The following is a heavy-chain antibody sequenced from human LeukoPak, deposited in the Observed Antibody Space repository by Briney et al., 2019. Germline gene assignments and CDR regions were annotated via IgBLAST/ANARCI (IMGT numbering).Heavy chain of an antibody. D-gene: IGHD2-2*02. Sequence: GASVKVSCKASGYTFTGHFMHCVRQAPGQGLEWMGWIEPKSGGTHYGHKFQGRVTMTRDTSMSTAYMELSRVKADDTAVYYCAREMGVVPTAIPTVDSWGQGTLVTVSS. J-gene: IGHJ4*02. CDR1: GYTFTGHF. V-gene: IGHV1-2*02. CDR3: AREMGVVPTAIPTVDS. CDR2: IEPKSGGT.